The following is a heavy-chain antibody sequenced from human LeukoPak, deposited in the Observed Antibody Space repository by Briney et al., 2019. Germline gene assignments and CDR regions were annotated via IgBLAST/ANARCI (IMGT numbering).Heavy chain of an antibody. CDR2: ISGSGGGT. CDR3: AKDSSGWYYFDY. V-gene: IGHV3-23*01. D-gene: IGHD6-19*01. J-gene: IGHJ4*02. Sequence: GGSLRLSCAASGFTFSSYAMSWVRQAPGKGLEWVSTISGSGGGTYYADSAKGRFTISRDNSKNTLYLQMNSLRAEDTAVYYCAKDSSGWYYFDYWGQGTLVTVSS. CDR1: GFTFSSYA.